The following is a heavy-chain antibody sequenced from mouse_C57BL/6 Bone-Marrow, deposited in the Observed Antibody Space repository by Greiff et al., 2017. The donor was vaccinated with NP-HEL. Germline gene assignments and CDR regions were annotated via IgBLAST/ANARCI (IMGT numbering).Heavy chain of an antibody. V-gene: IGHV7-1*01. J-gene: IGHJ4*01. CDR1: GFTFSDFY. CDR2: SRNKANDYTT. Sequence: EVKLMESGGGLVQSGRSLRLSCATSGFTFSDFYMEWVRQAPGKGLEWIAASRNKANDYTTEYSASVKGRFIVSRDTSQSILYRQMNALRAEDTAIYYCARAPYSNYDAMDYWGQGTSVTVSS. CDR3: ARAPYSNYDAMDY. D-gene: IGHD2-5*01.